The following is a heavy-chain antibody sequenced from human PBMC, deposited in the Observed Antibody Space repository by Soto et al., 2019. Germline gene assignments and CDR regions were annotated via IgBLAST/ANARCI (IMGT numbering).Heavy chain of an antibody. V-gene: IGHV4-59*08. CDR1: VGSISSYY. CDR2: IYYSGST. CDR3: ARRYGPGFDY. D-gene: IGHD4-17*01. Sequence: SETLSLTCTVSVGSISSYYWSWIRQPPGKGLEWIGYIYYSGSTNYNPSLKSRVTISVDTSKNQFSLKLSSVTAADTSVYYCARRYGPGFDYWGQGNPLTVSS. J-gene: IGHJ4*02.